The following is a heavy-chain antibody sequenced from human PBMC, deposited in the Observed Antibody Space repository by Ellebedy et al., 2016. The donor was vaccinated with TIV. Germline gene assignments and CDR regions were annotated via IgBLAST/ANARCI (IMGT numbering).Heavy chain of an antibody. Sequence: PGGSLRLSCTGSGFSFSGYAMSWVRQAPGQGLEWVSGISARAQSTSYADPVKGRLTISRDNSKNTLYLQMNILRVEDTALFYCAKDRGADVDTETLTDWGPGTLVTVS. CDR2: ISARAQST. D-gene: IGHD5-18*01. CDR1: GFSFSGYA. CDR3: AKDRGADVDTETLTD. V-gene: IGHV3-23*01. J-gene: IGHJ4*02.